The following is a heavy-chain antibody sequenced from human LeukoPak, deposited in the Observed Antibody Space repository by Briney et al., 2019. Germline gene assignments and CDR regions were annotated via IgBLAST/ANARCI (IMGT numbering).Heavy chain of an antibody. CDR3: ARDFADGDGLDI. J-gene: IGHJ3*02. CDR1: GFTFSTYS. Sequence: GGSLRLSCAASGFTFSTYSMNWVRQAPGKGLEWVSYISSSISTMYYADPVEGRFTISRDNAKTSLYLQMNSLRDEDTAIYYCARDFADGDGLDIWGQGTLVTVSS. V-gene: IGHV3-48*02. CDR2: ISSSISTM.